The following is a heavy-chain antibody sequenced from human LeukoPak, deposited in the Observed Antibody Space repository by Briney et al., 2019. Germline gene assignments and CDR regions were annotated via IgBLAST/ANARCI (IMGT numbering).Heavy chain of an antibody. CDR3: ARVGGCSSTSCTNPDY. CDR1: GYSFTSYW. Sequence: GESLKISCKGSGYSFTSYWIGWVRQMPGKGLEWMGIIYPGDSDTRYSPSFQGQVTISADKSISTAYPQWSSLKASDTAMYYCARVGGCSSTSCTNPDYWGQGTLVTVSS. D-gene: IGHD2-2*01. V-gene: IGHV5-51*01. J-gene: IGHJ4*02. CDR2: IYPGDSDT.